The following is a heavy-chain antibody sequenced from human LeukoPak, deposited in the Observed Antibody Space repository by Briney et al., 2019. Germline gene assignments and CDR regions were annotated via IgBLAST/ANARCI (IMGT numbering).Heavy chain of an antibody. Sequence: SETLSLTCTISGGSITSYYWSWIRQPPGKGLEWIGYIYYSGATNYNPSLKSRVTISVDTSKNQFSLKLSSVTAADTAVYYCARLSGYSSGHYYSDYWGQGTLVTVSS. D-gene: IGHD3-22*01. CDR3: ARLSGYSSGHYYSDY. CDR1: GGSITSYY. J-gene: IGHJ4*02. CDR2: IYYSGAT. V-gene: IGHV4-59*01.